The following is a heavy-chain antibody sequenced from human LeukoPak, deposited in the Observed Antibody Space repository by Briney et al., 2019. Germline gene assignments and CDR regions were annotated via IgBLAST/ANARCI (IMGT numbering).Heavy chain of an antibody. CDR3: ATDGGRFSFGFGY. J-gene: IGHJ4*02. CDR2: VFYSGST. D-gene: IGHD5-18*01. CDR1: GGSISSYY. Sequence: SETLSLTCTVSGGSISSYYWSWIRQPPGKGLEWIGYVFYSGSTNYNPSLKSRVTISVDTSKNQFTLKLSSVTPADTAVYYCATDGGRFSFGFGYWGPGTLVTVSS. V-gene: IGHV4-59*01.